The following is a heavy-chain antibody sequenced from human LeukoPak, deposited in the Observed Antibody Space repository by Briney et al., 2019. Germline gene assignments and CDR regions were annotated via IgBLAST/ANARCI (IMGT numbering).Heavy chain of an antibody. CDR1: GGSISSYY. Sequence: SETLSLTCTVSGGSISSYYWSWIRQPPGKGLEWIGYIYYSGSFNYNPSLESRVTISADTSKKQFSIKLSSVTAADTAVYYCARSPDGYRYTYFDYWGQGTLVTVSS. D-gene: IGHD5-18*01. J-gene: IGHJ4*02. V-gene: IGHV4-59*01. CDR3: ARSPDGYRYTYFDY. CDR2: IYYSGSF.